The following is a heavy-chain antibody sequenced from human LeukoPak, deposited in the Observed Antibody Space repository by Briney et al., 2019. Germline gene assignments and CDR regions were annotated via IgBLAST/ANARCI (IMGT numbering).Heavy chain of an antibody. J-gene: IGHJ4*02. V-gene: IGHV1-69*05. Sequence: SVKVSCKASGYTFTGYYMHWVRQAPGQGLEWMGRIIPIFGTANYAQKFQGRVTITTDESTSTAYMELSSLRSEDTAVYYCASADSSGYYPHDYWGQGTLVTVSS. CDR1: GYTFTGYY. CDR2: IIPIFGTA. CDR3: ASADSSGYYPHDY. D-gene: IGHD3-22*01.